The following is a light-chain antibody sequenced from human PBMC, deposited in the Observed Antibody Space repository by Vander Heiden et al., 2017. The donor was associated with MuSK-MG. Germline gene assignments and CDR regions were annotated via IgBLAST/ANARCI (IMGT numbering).Light chain of an antibody. CDR2: DAS. Sequence: LLTQSPATLSLSPGERATLSCKASQTIGAFLAWYQQRPGLAPTLLIFDASKRAPGTPARFSGSGSGTDFTLTINSLEPDDFAIYYCQQRCDWPPITFGGGTRV. V-gene: IGKV3-11*01. CDR3: QQRCDWPPIT. CDR1: QTIGAF. J-gene: IGKJ4*01.